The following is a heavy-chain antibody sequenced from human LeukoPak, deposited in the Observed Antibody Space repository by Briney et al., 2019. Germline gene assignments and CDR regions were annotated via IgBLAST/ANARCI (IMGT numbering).Heavy chain of an antibody. J-gene: IGHJ4*02. CDR3: ARDEPRYRTITTRQDY. D-gene: IGHD1-14*01. CDR1: GFTFSSYS. Sequence: PGGSLRLSCAASGFTFSSYSMNWVRQAPGKGLEWVSSISSSSSYIYYADSVKGRFTISRDNAKNSLYLQMNSLRAEDTAVYYCARDEPRYRTITTRQDYWGQGTLVTVSS. CDR2: ISSSSSYI. V-gene: IGHV3-21*01.